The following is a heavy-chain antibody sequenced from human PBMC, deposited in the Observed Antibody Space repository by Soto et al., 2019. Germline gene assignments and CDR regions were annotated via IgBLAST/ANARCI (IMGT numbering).Heavy chain of an antibody. CDR1: GGTFSSYG. D-gene: IGHD2-2*01. CDR2: IIPMFGTS. V-gene: IGHV1-69*13. Sequence: QVQLVQSGAEVKKPGASVKVSCKASGGTFSSYGISWVRQAPGQGLEWMGGIIPMFGTSNYAQKFQGRVTITADKSTCTAYMEQSSLRSEDTAVYYCARGVVVVPAAMTYYYYAMDVWGQGTTVTVS. J-gene: IGHJ6*02. CDR3: ARGVVVVPAAMTYYYYAMDV.